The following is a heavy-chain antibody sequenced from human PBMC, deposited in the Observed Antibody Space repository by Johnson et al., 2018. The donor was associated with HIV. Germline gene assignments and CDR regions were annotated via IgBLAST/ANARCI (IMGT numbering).Heavy chain of an antibody. CDR2: IYGGTNT. CDR3: ARDPSREEWLLGAFDI. D-gene: IGHD3-3*01. Sequence: QVQLVESGGGVVQPGRSLRLSCAASGFIFSDYVIHWVRQAPGKGLEWVSVIYGGTNTYYADSVKGRFTISRDNSKNTLYLQMNSLRAEDTAVYNCARDPSREEWLLGAFDIWGQGTTVTVSS. CDR1: GFIFSDYV. J-gene: IGHJ3*02. V-gene: IGHV3-NL1*01.